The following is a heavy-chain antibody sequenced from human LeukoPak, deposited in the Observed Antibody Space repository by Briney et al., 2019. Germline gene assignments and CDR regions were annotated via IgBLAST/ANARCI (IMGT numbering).Heavy chain of an antibody. J-gene: IGHJ4*02. CDR3: AKASYYYDSSGYHFDY. D-gene: IGHD3-22*01. Sequence: GGSLRLSCVASGFTFGKYWMSWVRQAPGKGLEWVANIKLDGSEKNYVDSVKGRFTISRDNSKNTLYLQMNSLRAEDTAAYYCAKASYYYDSSGYHFDYWGQGTLVTVSS. CDR1: GFTFGKYW. V-gene: IGHV3-7*01. CDR2: IKLDGSEK.